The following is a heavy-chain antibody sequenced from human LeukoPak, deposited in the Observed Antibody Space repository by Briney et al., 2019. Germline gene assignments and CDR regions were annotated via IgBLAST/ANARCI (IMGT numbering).Heavy chain of an antibody. D-gene: IGHD3-10*02. Sequence: SETLSLTCTVSGGSISSYYWSWIRQPPGKGLEWIGYIYYSGSTNYNPSLKSRVTISVDTSKNQFSLKLSSVTAADTAVYYCARHLCTAPACWSNNWFDPWGQGTLVTVSS. CDR2: IYYSGST. CDR1: GGSISSYY. V-gene: IGHV4-59*01. J-gene: IGHJ5*02. CDR3: ARHLCTAPACWSNNWFDP.